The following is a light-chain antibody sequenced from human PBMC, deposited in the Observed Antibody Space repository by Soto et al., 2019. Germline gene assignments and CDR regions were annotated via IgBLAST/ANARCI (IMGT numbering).Light chain of an antibody. CDR2: DVS. J-gene: IGKJ4*01. Sequence: DIQMTQSPSSLSASVGDTVTITCQASQDINKFLNWYQQKPGKAPKLLIYDVSNLETGVPSRFSGSGSETHFTLTINSLQPEDIATYYCQQYGNPALTFGGGTKVDIK. CDR3: QQYGNPALT. V-gene: IGKV1-33*01. CDR1: QDINKF.